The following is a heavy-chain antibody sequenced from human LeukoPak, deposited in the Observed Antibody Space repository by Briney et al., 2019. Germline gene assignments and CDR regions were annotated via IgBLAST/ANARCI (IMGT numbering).Heavy chain of an antibody. CDR1: GFTFCGAW. CDR2: IREDGTEK. Sequence: GGAPRLSCKASGFTFCGAWVTWGRPAPGEGLEWVANIREDGTEKNYVDSVKGRFTISRDNAKNSLFLQMSNLRDDDTAIYYCARHVGISFWGQGTLVTVSS. D-gene: IGHD7-27*01. V-gene: IGHV3-7*01. CDR3: ARHVGISF. J-gene: IGHJ4*02.